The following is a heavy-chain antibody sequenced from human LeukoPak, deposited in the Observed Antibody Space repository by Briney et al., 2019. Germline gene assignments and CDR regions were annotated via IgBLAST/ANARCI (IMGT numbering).Heavy chain of an antibody. D-gene: IGHD2-15*01. CDR3: ARGTHDAFDI. V-gene: IGHV3-48*04. CDR2: ISSSSTTI. CDR1: GFTFNSFS. Sequence: GGSLRLSCAASGFTFNSFSMSWVRQALGKGLEWVSYISSSSTTIYYADSVKVRFTSSRDNAKNSLYLQMNRLIGAGRGVSYCARGTHDAFDIWGQGTMVTVSS. J-gene: IGHJ3*02.